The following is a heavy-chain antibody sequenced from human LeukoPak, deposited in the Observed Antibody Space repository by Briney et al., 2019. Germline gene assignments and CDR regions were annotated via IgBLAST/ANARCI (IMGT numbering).Heavy chain of an antibody. D-gene: IGHD4-17*01. CDR3: AREQLPYGDYAGYFDL. J-gene: IGHJ2*01. CDR2: INSDGSST. V-gene: IGHV3-74*01. Sequence: GGSLRLSCAASGFTFSSYWMHWVRQAPGKGLVWVSRINSDGSSTSYVDSVKGRFTISRDNAKNTLYLQMNSLRAEDTAVYYCAREQLPYGDYAGYFDLWGRGTLVTVSS. CDR1: GFTFSSYW.